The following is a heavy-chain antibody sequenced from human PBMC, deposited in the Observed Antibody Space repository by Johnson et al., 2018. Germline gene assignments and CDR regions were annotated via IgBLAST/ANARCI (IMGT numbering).Heavy chain of an antibody. V-gene: IGHV3-30*18. J-gene: IGHJ1*01. Sequence: QVQLVESGGGVVQPGRSLRLSCAASGFTFSSYGIHWVRQAPGKGLEWVAVISYDGSNKYYADSVKGRFTISRDNSKNTLYLQMNSLGAEETAVYYCAKLLITMIVVAPVQHWGQGTLVTVSS. CDR2: ISYDGSNK. CDR3: AKLLITMIVVAPVQH. D-gene: IGHD3-22*01. CDR1: GFTFSSYG.